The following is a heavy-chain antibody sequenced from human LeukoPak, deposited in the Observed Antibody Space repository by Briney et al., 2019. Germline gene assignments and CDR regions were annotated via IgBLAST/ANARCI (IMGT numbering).Heavy chain of an antibody. D-gene: IGHD3-10*01. Sequence: GRSLRLSCAASGFTFSSYGMHWVRQAPGKGLEWVAVIWYDGSNKYYADSVKGRLNISRDNSKNTLYLQMNSLRAEDTAVYYCAKVPRYGSGRAYYYGMDVWGQGTTVTVSS. V-gene: IGHV3-33*06. CDR3: AKVPRYGSGRAYYYGMDV. J-gene: IGHJ6*02. CDR1: GFTFSSYG. CDR2: IWYDGSNK.